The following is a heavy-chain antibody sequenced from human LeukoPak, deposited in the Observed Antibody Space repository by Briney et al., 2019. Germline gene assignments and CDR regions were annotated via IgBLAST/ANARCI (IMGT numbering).Heavy chain of an antibody. Sequence: SETLSLACAVYGGSFSGYYWSWIRQPPGKGLKWIGESNHSGSTNYNPSLKRRVTISVDTSKNQFSMKLSSVTAADTAVYYCARRGSTSSYYYYMDVWGKGTTVTVSS. CDR1: GGSFSGYY. V-gene: IGHV4-34*01. CDR3: ARRGSTSSYYYYMDV. J-gene: IGHJ6*03. CDR2: SNHSGST. D-gene: IGHD2-2*01.